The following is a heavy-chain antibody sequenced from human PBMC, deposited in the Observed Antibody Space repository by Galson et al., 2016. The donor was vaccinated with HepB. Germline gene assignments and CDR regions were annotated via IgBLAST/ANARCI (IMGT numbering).Heavy chain of an antibody. D-gene: IGHD3-9*01. CDR1: EYNFNTYG. CDR3: ARDHGLRYFDCLFSYYGMDV. J-gene: IGHJ6*02. CDR2: INGGNGKT. Sequence: SVKVSCKASEYNFNTYGMHWVRQAPGQRLEWMGWINGGNGKTKYSQKLQGRVTITRDTSASTAYMELSSLRSEDTAVYYCARDHGLRYFDCLFSYYGMDVWGQGTTVTVSS. V-gene: IGHV1-3*01.